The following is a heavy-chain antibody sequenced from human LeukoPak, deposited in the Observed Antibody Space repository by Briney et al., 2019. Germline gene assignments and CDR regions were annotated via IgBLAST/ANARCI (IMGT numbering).Heavy chain of an antibody. CDR2: IIPMFGTA. Sequence: GASVKVSCKASGYTFTSYAINWVRQAPGQRLEWMGGIIPMFGTANYAQKFQGRVTITADKSTGTAYMELRSLTSEDTAVYYCARGELLWFGELYRIDAFDIWGQGTMVIVSS. V-gene: IGHV1-69*06. CDR3: ARGELLWFGELYRIDAFDI. J-gene: IGHJ3*02. CDR1: GYTFTSYA. D-gene: IGHD3-10*01.